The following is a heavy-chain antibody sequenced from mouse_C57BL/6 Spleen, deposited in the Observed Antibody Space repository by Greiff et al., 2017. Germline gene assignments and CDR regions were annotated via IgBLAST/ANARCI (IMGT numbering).Heavy chain of an antibody. CDR3: ARFRGFQALVADYYAMDY. V-gene: IGHV1-18*01. CDR2: INPNNGGT. D-gene: IGHD1-1*01. Sequence: EVQLQQSGPELVKPGASVKIPCKASGYTFTDYNMDWVKQSHGKSLEWIGDINPNNGGTIYNQKFKGKATLTVDKSSSTAYMELRSLTSEDTAVYYCARFRGFQALVADYYAMDYWGQGTSVTVSS. J-gene: IGHJ4*01. CDR1: GYTFTDYN.